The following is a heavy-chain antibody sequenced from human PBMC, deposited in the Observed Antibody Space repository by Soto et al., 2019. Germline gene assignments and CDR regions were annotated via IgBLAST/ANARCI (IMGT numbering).Heavy chain of an antibody. Sequence: PSETVSFTGSIYSGSFSGIYWSWNRQPPGKRLGWIGEGSQSGSTNHNPSLESRVAISVDTTKNQFSLKVTSVTAADTAVYYWARAPKVSGSSQTRPDCWGQGAMVP. V-gene: IGHV4-34*01. D-gene: IGHD6-6*01. CDR1: SGSFSGIY. CDR3: ARAPKVSGSSQTRPDC. J-gene: IGHJ4*02. CDR2: GSQSGST.